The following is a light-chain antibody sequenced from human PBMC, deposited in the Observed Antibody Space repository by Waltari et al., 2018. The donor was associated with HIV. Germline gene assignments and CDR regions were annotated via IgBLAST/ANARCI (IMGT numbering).Light chain of an antibody. CDR2: GAS. CDR1: QSVSNN. Sequence: EIVMTQSPATLSVSPGERATLSCRASQSVSNNLAWYQQKPGQAPRLLIYGASTRATGIPARFSGSGSGTEFTLTISSLQSEDFAVYYCQQYNNWLLWTFGQGTKVEIK. CDR3: QQYNNWLLWT. J-gene: IGKJ1*01. V-gene: IGKV3-15*01.